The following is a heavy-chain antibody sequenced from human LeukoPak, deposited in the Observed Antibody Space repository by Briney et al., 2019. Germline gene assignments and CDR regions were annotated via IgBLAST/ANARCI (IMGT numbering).Heavy chain of an antibody. CDR3: ARYSGIDRGGDCYPDY. V-gene: IGHV4-30-2*01. CDR1: GGSISSGGYS. D-gene: IGHD2-21*02. Sequence: SETLSLTCAVSGGSISSGGYSWSWIRQPPGKGLEWIGYIYHSGSTYYNPSLKSRVTISVDTSKNQFSLKLSSVTAADTAVYYCARYSGIDRGGDCYPDYWGQGTLVTVSS. J-gene: IGHJ4*02. CDR2: IYHSGST.